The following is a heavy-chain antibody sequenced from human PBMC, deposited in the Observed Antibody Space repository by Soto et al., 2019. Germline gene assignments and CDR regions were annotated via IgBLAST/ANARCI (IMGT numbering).Heavy chain of an antibody. CDR2: IIPIFGTA. V-gene: IGHV1-69*13. J-gene: IGHJ6*02. CDR3: ARGPVPEVDQYYYYYYGMDF. Sequence: GASVKVSCKASGGTFSSYAISWVRQAPGQGLEWMGGIIPIFGTANYAQKFQGRVTITADESTSTAYMELSSPRSEDTAVYYCARGPVPEVDQYYYYYYGMDFWGQGTTVTVSS. CDR1: GGTFSSYA.